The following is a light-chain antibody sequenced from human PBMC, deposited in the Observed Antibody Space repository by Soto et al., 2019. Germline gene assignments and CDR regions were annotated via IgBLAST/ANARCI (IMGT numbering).Light chain of an antibody. Sequence: DIQVTQSPSTLSASIGDRVTITCRASQSNNTWLAWFQQKPGKAPKVLISKASTLERGVPSRFSGDGSGTEFTLTISSLQTEDLATYYCQQYGAGSPWTFGQGTKVEIK. J-gene: IGKJ1*01. CDR2: KAS. CDR3: QQYGAGSPWT. CDR1: QSNNTW. V-gene: IGKV1-5*03.